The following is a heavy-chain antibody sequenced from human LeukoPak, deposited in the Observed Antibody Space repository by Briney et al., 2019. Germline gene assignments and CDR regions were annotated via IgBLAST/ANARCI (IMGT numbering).Heavy chain of an antibody. CDR2: INPNSGGT. J-gene: IGHJ5*02. CDR1: GYTFTGYY. V-gene: IGHV1-2*02. Sequence: ASVKVSCKASGYTFTGYYMHWVRQAPGQGLEWMGWINPNSGGTNYAQKFQGRVTMTRNTSISTAYMELSSLRSEDTAVYYCARNLLLWFGESSSDCFDPWGQGTLVTVSS. CDR3: ARNLLLWFGESSSDCFDP. D-gene: IGHD3-10*01.